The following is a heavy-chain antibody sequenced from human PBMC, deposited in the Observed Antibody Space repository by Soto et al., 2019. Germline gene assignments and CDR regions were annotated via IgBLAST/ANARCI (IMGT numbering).Heavy chain of an antibody. CDR1: GGSISSYY. CDR3: ARAQVEYYYDSSGQGWCDP. J-gene: IGHJ5*02. V-gene: IGHV4-59*01. Sequence: SETLSLTCTVSGGSISSYYWSWIRQPPGKGLEWIGYIYYSGSTNYNPSLKSRVTISVDTSKNQFSLKLSSVTAADTAVYYCARAQVEYYYDSSGQGWCDPWGQGTLVTVS. D-gene: IGHD3-22*01. CDR2: IYYSGST.